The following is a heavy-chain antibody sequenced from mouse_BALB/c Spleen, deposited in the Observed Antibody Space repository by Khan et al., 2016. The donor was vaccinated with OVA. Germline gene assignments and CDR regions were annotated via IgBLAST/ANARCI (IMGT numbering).Heavy chain of an antibody. Sequence: EEELVECGGDLVKPGGSLRLSCAASGFSFSTYGMSWVRQFPDKRLEWFATFISAGYYTYYPDTVKGRFSISRNNSENTLYLQMSRLKAEDTAVYYCESHLTGSFAYWGQGTLVTVSA. CDR1: GFSFSTYG. J-gene: IGHJ3*01. CDR2: FISAGYYT. V-gene: IGHV5-6*01. CDR3: ESHLTGSFAY. D-gene: IGHD4-1*01.